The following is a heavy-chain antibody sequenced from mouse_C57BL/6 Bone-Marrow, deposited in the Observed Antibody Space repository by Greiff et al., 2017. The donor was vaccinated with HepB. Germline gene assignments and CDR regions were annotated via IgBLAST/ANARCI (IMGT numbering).Heavy chain of an antibody. V-gene: IGHV1-9*01. CDR3: ARSPLSYYYGSSSFAY. Sequence: QVQLKQSGAELMKPGASVKLSCKATGYTFTGYWIEWVKQRPGHGLEWIGEILPGSGSTNYNEKFKGKATFTADTSSNTAYMQLSSLTTEDSAIYYCARSPLSYYYGSSSFAYWGQGTLVTVSA. J-gene: IGHJ3*01. CDR2: ILPGSGST. D-gene: IGHD1-1*01. CDR1: GYTFTGYW.